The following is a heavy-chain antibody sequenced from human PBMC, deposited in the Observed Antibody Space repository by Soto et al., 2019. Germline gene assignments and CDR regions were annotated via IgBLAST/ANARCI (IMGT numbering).Heavy chain of an antibody. CDR1: A. CDR3: GIRDL. J-gene: IGHJ2*01. D-gene: IGHD2-21*01. CDR2: ISGSGDST. V-gene: IGHV3-23*01. Sequence: ARNCVIQDPGKGLEWVSVISGSGDSTYYADSVKGRFTISRDNSKNTLYLQMNSLRTEDISVYYCGIRDL.